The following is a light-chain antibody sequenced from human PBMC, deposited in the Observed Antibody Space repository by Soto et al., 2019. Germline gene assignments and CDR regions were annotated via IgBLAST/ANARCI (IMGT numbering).Light chain of an antibody. CDR2: EVS. Sequence: QSALTQPAPVSGSPGQSITISCTGTSSDVGGYNYVSWYQQHPVKAPKLMIYEVSNRPSGVSHRFSGSKSGNTASLTISGLQAEDEADYYCFSYTTSSTLVFGGGTKLTVL. J-gene: IGLJ3*02. CDR1: SSDVGGYNY. CDR3: FSYTTSSTLV. V-gene: IGLV2-14*01.